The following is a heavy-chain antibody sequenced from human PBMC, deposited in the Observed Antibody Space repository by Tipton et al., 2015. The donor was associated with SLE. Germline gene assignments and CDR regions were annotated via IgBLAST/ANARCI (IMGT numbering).Heavy chain of an antibody. CDR1: GFTFSSYA. J-gene: IGHJ4*02. CDR2: ISYDGSNK. V-gene: IGHV3-30*04. CDR3: ARELGDY. D-gene: IGHD3-3*01. Sequence: RSLRLSCAASGFTFSSYAMHWVRQAPGKGLEWVAVISYDGSNKYYADSVKGRFTISRDNSKNTLYLQMNSLRAEDTAVYYCARELGDYWGQGTLVIVSS.